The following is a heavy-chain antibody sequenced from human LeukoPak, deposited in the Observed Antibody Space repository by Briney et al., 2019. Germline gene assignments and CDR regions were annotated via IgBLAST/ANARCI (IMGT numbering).Heavy chain of an antibody. Sequence: GGSLRLSCAASGFTFSSYSMNWVRQAPGKGLEWISYVSYSSSTIYYADSVKGRFTISRDNAKNSLYLQMNSLRDEDTAVYYCARDAHVVRGVNPLDYWGQGTLVTVSS. D-gene: IGHD3-10*01. CDR3: ARDAHVVRGVNPLDY. J-gene: IGHJ4*02. CDR2: VSYSSSTI. V-gene: IGHV3-48*02. CDR1: GFTFSSYS.